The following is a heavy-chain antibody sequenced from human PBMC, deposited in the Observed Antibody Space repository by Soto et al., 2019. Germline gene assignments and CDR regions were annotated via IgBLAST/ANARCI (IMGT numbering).Heavy chain of an antibody. J-gene: IGHJ4*02. CDR2: MNPNSGDT. D-gene: IGHD3-3*01. CDR1: GSTFTSSV. CDR3: ARGDFWSGTRY. V-gene: IGHV1-8*01. Sequence: ASVTVAFHASGSTFTSSVINWVRQAHGQGLEWMGWMNPNSGDTGYAQKFQGRVTMTRNTSISTAYMELSSLRSEDTAVYYCARGDFWSGTRYWGQGTLVTVSS.